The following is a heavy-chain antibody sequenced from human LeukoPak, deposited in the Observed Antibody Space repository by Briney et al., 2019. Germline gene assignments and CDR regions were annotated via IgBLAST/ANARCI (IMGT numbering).Heavy chain of an antibody. D-gene: IGHD3-22*01. V-gene: IGHV4-34*01. Sequence: SETLSLTCAVYGGSFSGYYWSWIRQPPGKGLEWIGEINHSGSTNYNPSLKSRVTISVDTSKNQFSLKLRSVTAADTAVYYCARAVKYYYDRSDEYFDYWGQGTLVTVSS. CDR2: INHSGST. J-gene: IGHJ4*02. CDR3: ARAVKYYYDRSDEYFDY. CDR1: GGSFSGYY.